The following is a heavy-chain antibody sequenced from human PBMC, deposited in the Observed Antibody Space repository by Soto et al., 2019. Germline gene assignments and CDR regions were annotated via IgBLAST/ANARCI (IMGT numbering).Heavy chain of an antibody. CDR1: GFTFSSYA. J-gene: IGHJ6*02. Sequence: EVQLLESGGGLVQPGGSLRLSCAASGFTFSSYAMSWVRQAPGNGLEWVSAISGSGGSTYYADSVKGRFTISRDNSKNTLYLQMNSMRAEDTAVYYCARPTVTKDYYYYYGMDVLGQGTTVTVSS. V-gene: IGHV3-23*01. CDR2: ISGSGGST. D-gene: IGHD4-17*01. CDR3: ARPTVTKDYYYYYGMDV.